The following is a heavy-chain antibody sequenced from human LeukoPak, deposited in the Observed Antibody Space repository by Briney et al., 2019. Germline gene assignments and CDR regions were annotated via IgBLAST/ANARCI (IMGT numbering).Heavy chain of an antibody. CDR3: AKDGNGRYFGWLNLWVEPEFFQH. CDR2: ISGSGGST. D-gene: IGHD3-9*01. V-gene: IGHV3-23*01. J-gene: IGHJ1*01. CDR1: GFTFSSYA. Sequence: PGGSLRLSCAASGFTFSSYAMSWVRQAPGKGLEWVSAISGSGGSTYYADSVKGRFTISRDNSKNTLYLQMNSLRAEDTAVYYCAKDGNGRYFGWLNLWVEPEFFQHWGQGTLVTVSS.